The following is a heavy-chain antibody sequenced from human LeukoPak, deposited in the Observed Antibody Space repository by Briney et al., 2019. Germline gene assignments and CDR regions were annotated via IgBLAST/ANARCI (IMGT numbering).Heavy chain of an antibody. V-gene: IGHV4-39*01. CDR2: IYYSGST. J-gene: IGHJ6*03. Sequence: SETLSLTCTVSGGSISSSSYYRGWIRQPPGKGLEWIGSIYYSGSTYYNPSLKSRVTISVDTSKNQFSLKLSSVTAADTAVYYCARSGSYSWAYYYYYMDVWGKGTTVTISS. CDR1: GGSISSSSYY. D-gene: IGHD1-26*01. CDR3: ARSGSYSWAYYYYYMDV.